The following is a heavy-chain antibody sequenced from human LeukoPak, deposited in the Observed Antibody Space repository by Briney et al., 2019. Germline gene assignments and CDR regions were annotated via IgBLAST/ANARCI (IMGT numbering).Heavy chain of an antibody. Sequence: GGSLRLSCTVSGFTVSSNSWSWVRQAPGKGLEWVSVIYSGGSTYYADSVKGRFTISRDNSKNTLYLQMNSLRAEDTAVYYCARGPGDDAFDIWGQGTMVTVSS. CDR2: IYSGGST. CDR3: ARGPGDDAFDI. CDR1: GFTVSSNS. V-gene: IGHV3-53*01. J-gene: IGHJ3*02. D-gene: IGHD3-16*01.